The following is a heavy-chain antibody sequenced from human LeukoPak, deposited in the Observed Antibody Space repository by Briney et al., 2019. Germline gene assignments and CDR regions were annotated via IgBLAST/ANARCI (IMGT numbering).Heavy chain of an antibody. CDR2: ISRSGGAP. V-gene: IGHV3-23*01. D-gene: IGHD1-20*01. J-gene: IGHJ4*02. CDR1: GFTFSSHD. Sequence: GGSLRLSCAASGFTFSSHDMNWVRQAPRKGLEWVSSISRSGGAPAYADSVKGRFTISRDNSKNTLCLQMNRLRAEDTAVYYCAKDFNWSDAGWGQGTLVTVSS. CDR3: AKDFNWSDAG.